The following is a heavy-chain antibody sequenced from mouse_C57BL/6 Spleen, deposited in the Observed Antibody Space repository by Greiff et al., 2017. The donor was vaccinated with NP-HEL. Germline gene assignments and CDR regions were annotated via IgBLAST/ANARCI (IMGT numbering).Heavy chain of an antibody. CDR2: FYPGSGSI. CDR1: GYTFTEYT. V-gene: IGHV1-62-2*01. Sequence: QVQLQQSGAELVKPGASVKLSCKASGYTFTEYTIHWVKQRSGQGLEWIGWFYPGSGSIKYNEKFKDKATLTADKSSSTVYMELSRLTSEDSAVYFCARHEERAYYSNYDWYFDVWGTGTTVTVSS. D-gene: IGHD2-5*01. CDR3: ARHEERAYYSNYDWYFDV. J-gene: IGHJ1*03.